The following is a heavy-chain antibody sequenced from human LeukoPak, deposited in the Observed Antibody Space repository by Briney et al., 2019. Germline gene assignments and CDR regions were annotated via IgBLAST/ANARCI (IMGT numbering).Heavy chain of an antibody. Sequence: GGSLRLSCAASGFTFSNAWMNWVRQAPGKGLEWVGRIKSKTDGGTTDYAAPVKVRFTISRDDSKNTLYLQMNSLKTEDIAVYYCTRSMDTAMVTTGDAFDIWGQGTMVTVSS. J-gene: IGHJ3*02. CDR3: TRSMDTAMVTTGDAFDI. V-gene: IGHV3-15*07. CDR1: GFTFSNAW. D-gene: IGHD5-18*01. CDR2: IKSKTDGGTT.